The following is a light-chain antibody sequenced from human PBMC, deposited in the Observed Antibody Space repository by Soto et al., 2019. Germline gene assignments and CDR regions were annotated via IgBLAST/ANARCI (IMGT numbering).Light chain of an antibody. CDR1: SSDVGGYNY. Sequence: QPVLTQPASVSGSPGQWITISCTGTSSDVGGYNYVAWYQQHPGKAPKLMIFDVSNRPSGVSNRFSGSKSGNTASLTISGLQAEDEADYYCSSYTSSSTLVFGGGTKVTVL. CDR3: SSYTSSSTLV. CDR2: DVS. V-gene: IGLV2-14*01. J-gene: IGLJ2*01.